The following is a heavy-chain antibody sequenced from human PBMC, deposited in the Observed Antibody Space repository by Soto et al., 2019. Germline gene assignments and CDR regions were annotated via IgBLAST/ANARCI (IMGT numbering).Heavy chain of an antibody. CDR3: AREDYDILTGNYGMDV. CDR1: GGTYSSYT. D-gene: IGHD3-9*01. J-gene: IGHJ6*02. CDR2: IIPILGIA. V-gene: IGHV1-69*04. Sequence: VTSVKVSCEASGGTYSSYTISWVRQAPGQGLEWMGRIIPILGIANYAQRFQGRVTITADKSTSTAYMELSSLRSEDTAVYYCAREDYDILTGNYGMDVWGQGTTVTVSS.